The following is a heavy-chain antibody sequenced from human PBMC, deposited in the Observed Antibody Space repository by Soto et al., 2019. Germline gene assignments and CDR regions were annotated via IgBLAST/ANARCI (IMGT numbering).Heavy chain of an antibody. CDR1: GGPISSYY. J-gene: IGHJ4*02. Sequence: PSETLSLTFHVSGGPISSYYWSWIRQPPGKGLEWIGYIYYSGSTHSNPSLKSRVTISVDTSKNQFSLKMSSVTAADTAVYYGARSASSSDWYFDPWGRGNLVTVS. CDR3: ARSASSSDWYFDP. D-gene: IGHD6-19*01. CDR2: IYYSGST. V-gene: IGHV4-59*01.